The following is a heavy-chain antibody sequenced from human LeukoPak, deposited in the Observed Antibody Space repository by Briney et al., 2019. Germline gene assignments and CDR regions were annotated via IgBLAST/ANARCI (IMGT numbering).Heavy chain of an antibody. J-gene: IGHJ4*02. CDR3: AGQPSTHRNGYKIDY. D-gene: IGHD5-24*01. CDR1: GFTFSSYA. CDR2: IYSGGST. V-gene: IGHV3-66*04. Sequence: GGSLRLSCAASGFTFSSYAMSWVRQAPGKGLEWVSVIYSGGSTYYADSVKGRFTISRDTSKNTLYLQMNSLRADDTAVYYCAGQPSTHRNGYKIDYWGQGTLVTVSS.